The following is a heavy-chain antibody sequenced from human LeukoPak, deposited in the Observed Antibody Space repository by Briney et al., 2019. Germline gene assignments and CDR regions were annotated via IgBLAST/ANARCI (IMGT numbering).Heavy chain of an antibody. CDR1: GVSISSNLW. CDR3: ARGGDRSFDY. Sequence: SGTLSLTCAVSGVSISSNLWWTWVRQPPGKGLEWIAEIHHSGSINYNPSLKSRVTISVDKAKNQFSLNLNSVTAADAAVYYCARGGDRSFDYWGQGTLVTVSS. CDR2: IHHSGSI. V-gene: IGHV4-4*02. D-gene: IGHD3-10*01. J-gene: IGHJ4*02.